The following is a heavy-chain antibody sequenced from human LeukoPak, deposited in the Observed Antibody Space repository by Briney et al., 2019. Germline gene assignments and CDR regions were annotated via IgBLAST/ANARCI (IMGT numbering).Heavy chain of an antibody. D-gene: IGHD6-13*01. CDR1: GFSFSSYG. V-gene: IGHV3-30*18. CDR2: ISFDGSNE. J-gene: IGHJ6*02. Sequence: HPGGSLRLSCAASGFSFSSYGMHWVRQAPGKGLEWVAVISFDGSNEYYADSVKGRFTISRDSSKNSLYLHMNSLRAEDTAVYYCAKSGSSPPYYYYGMDVWGQGTTVTVSS. CDR3: AKSGSSPPYYYYGMDV.